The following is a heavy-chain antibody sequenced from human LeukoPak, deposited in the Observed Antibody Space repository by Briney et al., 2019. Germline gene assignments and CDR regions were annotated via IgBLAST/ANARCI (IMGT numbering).Heavy chain of an antibody. CDR1: GFTFSSYW. D-gene: IGHD6-19*01. CDR3: AKDRSGWYGLRVDY. CDR2: IKQDGSEK. J-gene: IGHJ4*02. V-gene: IGHV3-7*03. Sequence: GGSLRLSCAASGFTFSSYWMSWVRQAPGKGLEWVANIKQDGSEKYYVDSVKGRFTISRDNSKNTLYLRMNSLRAEDTAVYYCAKDRSGWYGLRVDYWGQGTLVTVSS.